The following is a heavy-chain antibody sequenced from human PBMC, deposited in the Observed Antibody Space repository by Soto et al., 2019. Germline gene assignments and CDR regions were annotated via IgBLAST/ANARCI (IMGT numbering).Heavy chain of an antibody. Sequence: EVQLVECGGGLVQPGGSLRLSCTASGFTFSDYSMNWVRQAPGKGLEWVSYISSSSSTIYYADSVKGRFTISRDNAKNSLYLKMNSLSAEDTAVYYCARDLLYYHFWSGYYGVDYWGQGTLVTVSS. V-gene: IGHV3-48*01. CDR2: ISSSSSTI. CDR1: GFTFSDYS. D-gene: IGHD3-3*01. J-gene: IGHJ4*02. CDR3: ARDLLYYHFWSGYYGVDY.